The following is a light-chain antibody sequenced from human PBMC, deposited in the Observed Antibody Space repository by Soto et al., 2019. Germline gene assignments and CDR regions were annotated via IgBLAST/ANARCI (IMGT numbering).Light chain of an antibody. J-gene: IGKJ1*01. CDR3: QQYNSFVWT. V-gene: IGKV1-5*03. CDR1: QSISSW. CDR2: KAS. Sequence: DIQMTQSPSTLSASVGDRVTITCRASQSISSWLAWYQQKPGKAPKLLIYKASSLESGVPSRFSGSGSGTEVTLTISSLQPDDFATYYCQQYNSFVWTFGQGTKLEIK.